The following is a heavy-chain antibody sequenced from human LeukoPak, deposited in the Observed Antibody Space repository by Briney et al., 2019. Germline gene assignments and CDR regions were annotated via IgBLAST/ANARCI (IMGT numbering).Heavy chain of an antibody. Sequence: QTGGSLRLYCAASGFTFDDYAMHWVRQAPGKGLEWVSGISWNSGSIGYADSVKGRFTISRENAKTSLYLQMNSLRAEDMALYSRAKAKSVGYSYGFDYWGQGTLVTVSS. CDR3: AKAKSVGYSYGFDY. CDR2: ISWNSGSI. J-gene: IGHJ4*02. CDR1: GFTFDDYA. V-gene: IGHV3-9*03. D-gene: IGHD5-18*01.